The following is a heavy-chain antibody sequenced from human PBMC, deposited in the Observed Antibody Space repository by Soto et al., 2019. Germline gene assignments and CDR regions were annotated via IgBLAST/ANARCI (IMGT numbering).Heavy chain of an antibody. Sequence: ASVKVSCKASGYIFTSYYLHWVRQAPGQGLEWMGWINPFDGSRMFAQRFQGRVTITRDTSISTAYMELSSLRSEDTAVYYCARGRADYFDYWGQGTLVTVSS. CDR3: ARGRADYFDY. CDR2: INPFDGSR. V-gene: IGHV1-46*01. J-gene: IGHJ4*02. CDR1: GYIFTSYY.